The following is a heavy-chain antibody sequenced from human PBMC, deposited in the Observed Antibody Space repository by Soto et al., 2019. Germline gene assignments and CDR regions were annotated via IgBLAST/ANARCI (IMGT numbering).Heavy chain of an antibody. CDR1: GGSVSSGSYY. Sequence: KPSETLSLTCTVSGGSVSSGSYYWSWIRQPPGKGLEWIGYIYYSGSTNYNPSLKSRVTISVDTSKNQFSLKLSSVTAADTAVYYCARGGCSGGSCYMVDWGQGTLVTVSS. CDR2: IYYSGST. J-gene: IGHJ4*02. V-gene: IGHV4-61*01. CDR3: ARGGCSGGSCYMVD. D-gene: IGHD2-15*01.